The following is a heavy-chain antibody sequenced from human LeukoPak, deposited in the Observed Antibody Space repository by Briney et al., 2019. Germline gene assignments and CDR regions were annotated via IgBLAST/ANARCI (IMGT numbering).Heavy chain of an antibody. V-gene: IGHV4-38-2*02. D-gene: IGHD1-26*01. CDR3: ARSYSGSYFYYYYYMDV. Sequence: SETLSLTCTVSGYSISSGYYWGWIRQPPGKGLEWIGSIYYSGSTYYNPSLKSRVTISVDTSKNQFSLKLSSVTAADTAVYYCARSYSGSYFYYYYYMDVWGKGTTVTVSS. CDR2: IYYSGST. CDR1: GYSISSGYY. J-gene: IGHJ6*03.